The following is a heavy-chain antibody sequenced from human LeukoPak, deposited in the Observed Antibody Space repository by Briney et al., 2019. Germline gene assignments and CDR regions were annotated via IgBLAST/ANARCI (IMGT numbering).Heavy chain of an antibody. CDR2: ISWNSGSI. CDR1: GFTFDDYA. CDR3: AKGRDGYNSGYYYGMDV. J-gene: IGHJ6*02. D-gene: IGHD5-24*01. Sequence: PGRSLRLSCAASGFTFDDYAMHCVRQAPGKGLEWVSGISWNSGSIGYADSVKGRFTISRDNAKNSLYLQMNSLRAEDTALYYCAKGRDGYNSGYYYGMDVWGQGTTVTVSS. V-gene: IGHV3-9*01.